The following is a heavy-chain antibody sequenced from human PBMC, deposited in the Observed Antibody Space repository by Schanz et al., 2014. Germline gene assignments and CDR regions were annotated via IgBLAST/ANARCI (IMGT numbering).Heavy chain of an antibody. CDR1: GYTFTDYH. CDR3: ARDPYSASYFPSPPLYGLDV. Sequence: QVQLVQSGAEVKKPGASVKVSCKASGYTFTDYHIHWVRQAPGQGLEWMGRINPNSGSTSFAQKFQGRVTMTRATATSTVNMELASLRSEDMAVYYCARDPYSASYFPSPPLYGLDVWGQGTTVTVSS. CDR2: INPNSGST. D-gene: IGHD1-26*01. V-gene: IGHV1-46*01. J-gene: IGHJ6*02.